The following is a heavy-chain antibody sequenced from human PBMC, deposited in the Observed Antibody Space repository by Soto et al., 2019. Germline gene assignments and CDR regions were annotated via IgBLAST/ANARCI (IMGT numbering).Heavy chain of an antibody. Sequence: LRLSCAASGFIFSSYAMHWVRRAPGKGLEWVAAISFDGSSAYYADSVKGRFKISRENSKKTLYLQMNNVRVEDTAVYYCAKDSPGTGHDYWGQGTLVTVSS. J-gene: IGHJ4*02. V-gene: IGHV3-30-3*01. CDR2: ISFDGSSA. CDR3: AKDSPGTGHDY. D-gene: IGHD1-1*01. CDR1: GFIFSSYA.